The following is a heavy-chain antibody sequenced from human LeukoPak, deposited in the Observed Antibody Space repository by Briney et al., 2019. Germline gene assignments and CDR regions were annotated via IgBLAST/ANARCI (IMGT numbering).Heavy chain of an antibody. CDR2: IYSGGST. D-gene: IGHD1-26*01. V-gene: IGHV3-53*01. Sequence: PGGSLRLSCAASGFTVSSNYMSWVRQAPGKGLEWVSVIYSGGSTYYADPVKGRFTISRDNSNNTLYFQMNSLRAEDTAVYYCARFHTTLNAFDIWGQGTMVTVSS. J-gene: IGHJ3*02. CDR1: GFTVSSNY. CDR3: ARFHTTLNAFDI.